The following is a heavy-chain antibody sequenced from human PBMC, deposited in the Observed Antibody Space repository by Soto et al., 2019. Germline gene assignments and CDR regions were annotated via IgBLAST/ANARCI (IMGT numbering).Heavy chain of an antibody. CDR2: VSYDGSDI. V-gene: IGHV3-30*18. CDR1: GFTFSRYA. J-gene: IGHJ4*02. CDR3: AKDVSGPIRPPVLDS. D-gene: IGHD1-26*01. Sequence: QVQLVESGGGVLQPGRSLRLSCAASGFTFSRYAMHWVRQAPGKGLDWVAVVSYDGSDIYYADSVKGRFTISRDNSKNTIYLQMNSLRGEDTALYYCAKDVSGPIRPPVLDSWGQGTLVSVSS.